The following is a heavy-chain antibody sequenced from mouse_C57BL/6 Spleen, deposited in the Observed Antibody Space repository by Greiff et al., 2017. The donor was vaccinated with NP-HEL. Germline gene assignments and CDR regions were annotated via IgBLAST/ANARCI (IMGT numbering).Heavy chain of an antibody. CDR2: ISSGSSTI. CDR3: AKIYSNYVEGYFDV. J-gene: IGHJ1*03. CDR1: GFTFSDYG. Sequence: EVQLVESGGGLVKPGGSLKLSCAASGFTFSDYGMHWVRQAPEKGLEWVAYISSGSSTIYYADTVKGRFTISRDNAKNTLFLQMTSLRSEDTAMYYCAKIYSNYVEGYFDVWGTGTTVTVSS. V-gene: IGHV5-17*01. D-gene: IGHD2-5*01.